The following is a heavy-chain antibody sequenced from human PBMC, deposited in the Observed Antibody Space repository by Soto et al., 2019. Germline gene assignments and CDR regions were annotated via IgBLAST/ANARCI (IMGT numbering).Heavy chain of an antibody. CDR2: VNRGGGP. D-gene: IGHD5-18*01. Sequence: GGSLRLSCATSGFTFNNYSMSWVRQAPGKGLEWVSSVNRGGGPYYADAVKGRFTISRDNSKNMLYLRMNSLRADDTAIYFCARADGPLPVTLLGFWGQGTLVTVSS. CDR3: ARADGPLPVTLLGF. V-gene: IGHV3-23*01. CDR1: GFTFNNYS. J-gene: IGHJ4*02.